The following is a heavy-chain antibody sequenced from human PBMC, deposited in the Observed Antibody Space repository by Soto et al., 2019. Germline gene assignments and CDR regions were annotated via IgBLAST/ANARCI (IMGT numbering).Heavy chain of an antibody. V-gene: IGHV3-7*01. CDR1: GLSFSGYW. Sequence: EVQMVESGGGLVQPGGSLRLSCAASGLSFSGYWMSWVRQAPGRGLEWVANIKQDGSEEYYMDSVKGRFSISRDNAKNSLYLQMNSLRAEDSAVYYCARESVVVVVAPFRHYFFDFWGQGTLVTVSS. J-gene: IGHJ4*02. D-gene: IGHD2-15*01. CDR2: IKQDGSEE. CDR3: ARESVVVVVAPFRHYFFDF.